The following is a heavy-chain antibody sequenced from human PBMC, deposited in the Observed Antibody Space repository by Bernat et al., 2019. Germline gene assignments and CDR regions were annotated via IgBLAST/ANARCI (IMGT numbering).Heavy chain of an antibody. Sequence: QGAGPGLGEASQTLSRTCTVSGGSISSGGYYWSWIRQHPGKGLEWIGYIYYSGSTYYNPSLKSRVTISVDTSKNQFSLKLSSVTAADTAVYYCARVPHCSSTSCYAAPPSPYDAFDIWGQGTMVTVSS. CDR2: IYYSGST. CDR1: GGSISSGGYY. J-gene: IGHJ3*02. CDR3: ARVPHCSSTSCYAAPPSPYDAFDI. V-gene: IGHV4-31*03. D-gene: IGHD2-2*01.